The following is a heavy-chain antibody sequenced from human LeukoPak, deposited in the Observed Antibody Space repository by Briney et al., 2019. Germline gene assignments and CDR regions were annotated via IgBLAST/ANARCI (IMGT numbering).Heavy chain of an antibody. CDR3: ARDMYCSSTSCSQFDY. D-gene: IGHD2-2*01. V-gene: IGHV3-30*14. CDR2: ISFDGSNQ. CDR1: KFTFNTYG. Sequence: GGSLRLSCAASKFTFNTYGMHWVRQAPGKGLEWVAVISFDGSNQYYADSVKGRFTISSDNSKNTLYLQMSSLRSEDTAVYYCARDMYCSSTSCSQFDYWGQGTLVTVSS. J-gene: IGHJ4*02.